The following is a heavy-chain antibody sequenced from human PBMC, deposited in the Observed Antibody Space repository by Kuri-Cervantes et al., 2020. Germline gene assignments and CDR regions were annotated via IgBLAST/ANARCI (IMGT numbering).Heavy chain of an antibody. CDR3: ARGLLWFGELFLPQFDY. CDR2: IIPIFGTA. CDR1: GGTFSSYA. Sequence: SVKVSCKASGGTFSSYAISWVRQAPGQGLEWMGGIIPIFGTANYAQKFQGRVTITADESTSTAYMELSSLRSEDTAVYYCARGLLWFGELFLPQFDYWGQGTLVTVSS. J-gene: IGHJ4*02. V-gene: IGHV1-69*13. D-gene: IGHD3-10*01.